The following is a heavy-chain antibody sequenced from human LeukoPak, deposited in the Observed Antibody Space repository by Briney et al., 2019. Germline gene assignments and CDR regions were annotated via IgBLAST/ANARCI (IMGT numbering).Heavy chain of an antibody. Sequence: GGSLRLSCAASGFTFSSYAMSWVRQAPGKGLEWVSAISGSGGSTYYADSVKGRFTISRDNSKDTLYLQMNSLRAEDTAVYYCTTGFGLRSTSLDYWGQGTLVTVSS. V-gene: IGHV3-23*01. CDR2: ISGSGGST. J-gene: IGHJ4*02. CDR1: GFTFSSYA. CDR3: TTGFGLRSTSLDY. D-gene: IGHD2-2*01.